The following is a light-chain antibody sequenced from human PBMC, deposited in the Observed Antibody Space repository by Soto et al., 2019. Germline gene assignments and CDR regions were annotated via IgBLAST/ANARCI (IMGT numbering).Light chain of an antibody. J-gene: IGKJ2*01. V-gene: IGKV3-20*01. CDR2: GAS. Sequence: EIVLTQSPGTLSLSPGERATLSCRASQSVSNNYLTWYQQKPGQAPRLLIYGASSRATGIPDRFSGSGSGTDFTLTISRLEPEDFAVYYCQQYCSSPLMYTFGPGTKLEIK. CDR3: QQYCSSPLMYT. CDR1: QSVSNNY.